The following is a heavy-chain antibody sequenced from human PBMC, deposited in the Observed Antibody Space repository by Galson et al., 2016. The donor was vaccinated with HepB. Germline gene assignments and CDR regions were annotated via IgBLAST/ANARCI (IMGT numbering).Heavy chain of an antibody. CDR1: GFSFSRYW. V-gene: IGHV3-7*03. Sequence: SRRLSCAASGFSFSRYWMAWVRQAPGKGLEWVGNIKADGNENDYVGSVKGRFTMSRDNAQKSLFLQMTNLRAEDTAVYYCARENFWKLDQWGQGTLVTVSS. J-gene: IGHJ5*02. CDR3: ARENFWKLDQ. CDR2: IKADGNEN. D-gene: IGHD3-3*01.